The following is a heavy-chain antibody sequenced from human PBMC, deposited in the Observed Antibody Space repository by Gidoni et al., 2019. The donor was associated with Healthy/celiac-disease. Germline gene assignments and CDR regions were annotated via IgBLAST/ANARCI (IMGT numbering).Heavy chain of an antibody. CDR1: GGSSSGYY. V-gene: IGHV4-34*01. J-gene: IGHJ4*02. Sequence: QVQLQQWGAGLLKPSETPSLTCAVYGGSSSGYYWSWIRQPPGKGLEWIGEINHSGSTNYNPSLNSRVTIAVDTSKNQFSLKLSSVPAADTAVYYCARGLSGWSRYYFDYWGQGTLVTVSS. CDR2: INHSGST. CDR3: ARGLSGWSRYYFDY. D-gene: IGHD6-19*01.